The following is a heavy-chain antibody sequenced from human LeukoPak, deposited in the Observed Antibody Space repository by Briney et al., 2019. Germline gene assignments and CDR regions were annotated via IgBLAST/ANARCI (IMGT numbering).Heavy chain of an antibody. CDR2: FDPEDGET. D-gene: IGHD4-23*01. Sequence: GSVKVSCKVSGYTLTELSMHWVRQAPGKGLEWMGGFDPEDGETIYAQKFQGRVTMTEDTSTDTAYMELSSLRSEDMAVYYCATHDYGGNSGDLWGRGTLVTVSS. CDR3: ATHDYGGNSGDL. V-gene: IGHV1-24*01. J-gene: IGHJ2*01. CDR1: GYTLTELS.